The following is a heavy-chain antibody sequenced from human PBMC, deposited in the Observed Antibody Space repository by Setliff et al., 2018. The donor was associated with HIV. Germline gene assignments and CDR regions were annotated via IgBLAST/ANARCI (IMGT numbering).Heavy chain of an antibody. V-gene: IGHV7-4-1*02. CDR1: GYTFTSYA. CDR2: IHTNTGDP. CDR3: ATRGEQLYFYGMDV. D-gene: IGHD1-26*01. Sequence: ASVKVSCKASGYTFTSYAVNWVRQAPGQGLEWVGWIHTNTGDPTYAQGFTGRFVFSFGTSVSTAYLQISGLKAEDTAVYYCATRGEQLYFYGMDVWGQGTTGSVSS. J-gene: IGHJ6*02.